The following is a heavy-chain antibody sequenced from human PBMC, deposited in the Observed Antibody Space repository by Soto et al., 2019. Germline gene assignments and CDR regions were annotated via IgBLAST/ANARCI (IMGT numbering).Heavy chain of an antibody. V-gene: IGHV1-8*01. Sequence: ASVKVSCKASGYTFTSYDINWVRQATGQGLEWMGWMNPNSGNTGYAQKFQGRVTMTRNTSISTAYMELSSLRSEDTAVYYCARGNEGSSSWHQWYYYMDVWGKGTTVTVSS. J-gene: IGHJ6*03. CDR3: ARGNEGSSSWHQWYYYMDV. CDR2: MNPNSGNT. D-gene: IGHD6-13*01. CDR1: GYTFTSYD.